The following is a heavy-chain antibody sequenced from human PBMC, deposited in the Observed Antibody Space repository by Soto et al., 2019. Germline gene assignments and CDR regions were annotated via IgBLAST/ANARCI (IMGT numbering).Heavy chain of an antibody. CDR3: AMRPVAGTLYFDY. CDR2: IIPILGIA. CDR1: GGTFSSYT. D-gene: IGHD6-19*01. J-gene: IGHJ4*02. Sequence: GASVKVSCKASGGTFSSYTISWVRQAPGQGLEWMGRIIPILGIANYAQKFQGRVTITADKSTSTAYMELSSLRSEDTAVYYCAMRPVAGTLYFDYWGQGTLVTVSS. V-gene: IGHV1-69*02.